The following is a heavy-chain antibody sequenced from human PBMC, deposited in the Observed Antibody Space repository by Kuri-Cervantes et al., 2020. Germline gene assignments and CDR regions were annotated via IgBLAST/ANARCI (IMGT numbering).Heavy chain of an antibody. CDR3: ARGNGDITGTTRGMDV. CDR2: IYYSGST. Sequence: SETLSLTCTVSGGSISSSSYYWGWIRQPPGKGLEWIGSIYYSGSTYYNPSLKSRVTISVDTSKNQFSLKLSSVTAADTAVYYCARGNGDITGTTRGMDVWGQGTTVTVSS. CDR1: GGSISSSSYY. V-gene: IGHV4-39*07. D-gene: IGHD1-7*01. J-gene: IGHJ6*02.